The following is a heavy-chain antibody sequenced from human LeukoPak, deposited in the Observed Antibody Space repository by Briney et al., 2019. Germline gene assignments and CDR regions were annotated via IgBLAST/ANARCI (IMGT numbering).Heavy chain of an antibody. Sequence: ASVKVSCKASGYTFTSYGISWVRQAPGQGLEWMGWISAYNGNTNYAQKLQGRVTMSTDTSTSTAYMELRSLRSDDTAVYYCASSDIAATYYGMDVWGQGTTVTVSS. J-gene: IGHJ6*02. D-gene: IGHD6-13*01. CDR3: ASSDIAATYYGMDV. CDR1: GYTFTSYG. CDR2: ISAYNGNT. V-gene: IGHV1-18*01.